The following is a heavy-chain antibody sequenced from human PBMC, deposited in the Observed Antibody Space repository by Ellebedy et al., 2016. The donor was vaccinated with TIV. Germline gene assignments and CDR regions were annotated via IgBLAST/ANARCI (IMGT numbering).Heavy chain of an antibody. CDR2: MNPNSGNT. D-gene: IGHD3-16*01. CDR1: GYTFTSYD. J-gene: IGHJ4*02. CDR3: ARDKGELWSSQARYPLDY. V-gene: IGHV1-8*01. Sequence: AASVKVSCKASGYTFTSYDINWVRQATGQGLEWMGWMNPNSGNTGYAQKFQGRVTMTRNTSISTAYMELSSLRSEDTAVYYCARDKGELWSSQARYPLDYWGQGTLVTVSS.